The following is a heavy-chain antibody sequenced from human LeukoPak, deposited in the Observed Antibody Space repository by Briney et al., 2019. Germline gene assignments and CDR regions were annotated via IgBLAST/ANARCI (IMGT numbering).Heavy chain of an antibody. CDR3: AKDSSERYYYYMDV. D-gene: IGHD1-1*01. Sequence: GGSLRLSCAASGFTFSSYGMHWVRQAPGKGLEWVAFIRYDGSNKYYADSVKGRFTISRDNSKNTLYLQMNSLRAEDTAVYYCAKDSSERYYYYMDVWGKGTTVTVSS. CDR1: GFTFSSYG. V-gene: IGHV3-30*02. J-gene: IGHJ6*03. CDR2: IRYDGSNK.